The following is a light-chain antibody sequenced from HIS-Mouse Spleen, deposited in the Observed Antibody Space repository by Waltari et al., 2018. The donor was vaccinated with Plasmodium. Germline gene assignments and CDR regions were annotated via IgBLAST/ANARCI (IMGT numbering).Light chain of an antibody. V-gene: IGLV1-51*01. CDR2: DNN. CDR1: SSNIGNNF. Sequence: QSVLTQPPSVSAAPGQKVTISCSGSSSNIGNNFLSWSQQRPGTAPKLLIYDNNKRPSGIPDRFSGSKSGTSATLGITGLQTGDEADYYCGTWDSSLSAGVVFGGGTKLTVL. J-gene: IGLJ2*01. CDR3: GTWDSSLSAGVV.